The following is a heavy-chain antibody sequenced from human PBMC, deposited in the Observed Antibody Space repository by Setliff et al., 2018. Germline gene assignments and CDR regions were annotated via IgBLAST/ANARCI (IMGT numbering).Heavy chain of an antibody. J-gene: IGHJ4*02. D-gene: IGHD2-8*02. V-gene: IGHV4-34*01. CDR2: INHSGST. CDR1: GGSFSGYY. Sequence: PSETLSLTCAVYGGSFSGYYWSWIRQPPGKGLEWIGEINHSGSTNYNPSLKSRVTISVDTSKNQFSLKLSSVTAADTALYYCTVYNTGSSKDHYWGQRTPVTVSS. CDR3: TVYNTGSSKDHY.